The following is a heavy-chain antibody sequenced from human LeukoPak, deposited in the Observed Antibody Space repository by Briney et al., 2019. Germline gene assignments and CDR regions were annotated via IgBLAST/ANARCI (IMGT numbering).Heavy chain of an antibody. CDR1: GYSFTTYY. CDR3: AGGPPGRVHDSSKRGLFDP. CDR2: IDPSGGST. V-gene: IGHV1-46*04. Sequence: ASVKVSCKPSGYSFTTYYIHWVRQAPGQGLEWMGIIDPSGGSTNYAQRLQGRVSMTSDTSASTVYMELSSLRPEDTAVFYCAGGPPGRVHDSSKRGLFDPWGQGTLVTVSS. J-gene: IGHJ5*02. D-gene: IGHD1-14*01.